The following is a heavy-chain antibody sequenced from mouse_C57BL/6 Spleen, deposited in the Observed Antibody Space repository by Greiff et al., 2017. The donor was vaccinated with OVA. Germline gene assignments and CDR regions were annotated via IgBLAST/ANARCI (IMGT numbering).Heavy chain of an antibody. J-gene: IGHJ2*01. D-gene: IGHD2-2*01. Sequence: QVQLQQSGAELVRPGASVTLSCKASGYTFTDYEMHWVKQTPVHGLEWIGAIDPETGGTAYNQKFKGKAILTADKSSSTAYMELRSLTSEDSAVYYCTRDGYDDYFDYWGQGTTLTVSS. CDR2: IDPETGGT. CDR3: TRDGYDDYFDY. V-gene: IGHV1-15*01. CDR1: GYTFTDYE.